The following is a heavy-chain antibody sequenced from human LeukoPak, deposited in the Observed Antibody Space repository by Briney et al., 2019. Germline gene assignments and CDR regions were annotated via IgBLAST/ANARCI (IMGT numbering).Heavy chain of an antibody. V-gene: IGHV3-7*01. CDR2: MNQDGSEK. Sequence: GGSLRLSCAASGFSFSNYWMSWVRQGPGKGLEWVANMNQDGSEKDYAGSVKGRFTISRDNAKNSLYLQMNSLRVEDTAVYYCAREMTSGAVISDYYYMDVWGKGTTVTVSS. CDR3: AREMTSGAVISDYYYMDV. D-gene: IGHD2/OR15-2a*01. J-gene: IGHJ6*03. CDR1: GFSFSNYW.